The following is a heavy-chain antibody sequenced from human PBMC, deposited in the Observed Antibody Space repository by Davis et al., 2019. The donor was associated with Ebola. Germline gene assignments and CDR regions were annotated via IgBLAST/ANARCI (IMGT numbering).Heavy chain of an antibody. D-gene: IGHD1-1*01. J-gene: IGHJ4*02. Sequence: ASVKVSCRASGYTFTNYGITWVRQAPGQGLEWMGWINPHNGNTNYGQNVQGRVTMTTDTSTSTAYMEVGSLKSDDTAVYYCARAQFPTTSDHWGQGTLVTVSS. CDR3: ARAQFPTTSDH. CDR2: INPHNGNT. V-gene: IGHV1-18*04. CDR1: GYTFTNYG.